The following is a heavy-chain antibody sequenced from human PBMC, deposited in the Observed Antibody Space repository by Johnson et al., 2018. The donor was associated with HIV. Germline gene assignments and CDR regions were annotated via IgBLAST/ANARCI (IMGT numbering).Heavy chain of an antibody. CDR1: GLTLTTII. D-gene: IGHD7-27*01. J-gene: IGHJ3*02. Sequence: VQLVESGGGVVQPGGSLRVSCAVSGLTLTTIIVHWARQAPGKGLEWVSGINWNGGGTGYADSVKGRFTISRDNAKKSLYLQMNSLRAEDTAVYYCARGWDWGSLGAFDIWGQGTMVTVSS. V-gene: IGHV3-20*04. CDR3: ARGWDWGSLGAFDI. CDR2: INWNGGGT.